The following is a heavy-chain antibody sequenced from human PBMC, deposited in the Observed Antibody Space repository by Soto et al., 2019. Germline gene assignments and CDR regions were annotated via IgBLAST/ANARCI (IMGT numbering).Heavy chain of an antibody. J-gene: IGHJ4*02. V-gene: IGHV1-3*01. CDR1: GYTFTSYA. D-gene: IGHD3-10*01. CDR2: INAANGNT. CDR3: ARGGAYGSGSYYLFDY. Sequence: ASVKVSCKASGYTFTSYALHWVRQAPGQRLEWMGWINAANGNTKYSQKFQGRVTISRDTSASTAYMELSSLRSEDTAVYYCARGGAYGSGSYYLFDYWGQGTLVTVSS.